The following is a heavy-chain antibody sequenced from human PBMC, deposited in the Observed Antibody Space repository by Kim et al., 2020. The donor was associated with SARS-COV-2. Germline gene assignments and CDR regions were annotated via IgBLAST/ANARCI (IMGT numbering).Heavy chain of an antibody. Sequence: SETLSLTCTVSGGSISSYYWSWIRQLPGKGLEWIGYIYYSGSTNYNPSLKSRVTISVDTSKNQFSLKLSSVTAADTAVYYCARHGGARWLQSTSWYFDLWGRGTLVTVSS. V-gene: IGHV4-59*08. J-gene: IGHJ2*01. CDR3: ARHGGARWLQSTSWYFDL. CDR1: GGSISSYY. D-gene: IGHD5-12*01. CDR2: IYYSGST.